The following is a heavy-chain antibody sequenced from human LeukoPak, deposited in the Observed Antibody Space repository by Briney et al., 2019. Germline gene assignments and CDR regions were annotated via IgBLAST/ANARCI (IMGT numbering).Heavy chain of an antibody. CDR3: ARASGSPLYYFDY. V-gene: IGHV4-31*03. Sequence: PSETLSLTCTVSGGSISSGGYYWSWIRQHPGKGLERIGYIYYSGSTYYNPSLKSRVTISVDTSKNQFSLKLSSVTAADTAVYYCARASGSPLYYFDYWGQGTLVTVSS. D-gene: IGHD3-10*01. J-gene: IGHJ4*02. CDR2: IYYSGST. CDR1: GGSISSGGYY.